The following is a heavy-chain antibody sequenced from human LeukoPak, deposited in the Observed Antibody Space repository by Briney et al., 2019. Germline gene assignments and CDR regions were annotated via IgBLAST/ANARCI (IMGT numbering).Heavy chain of an antibody. CDR2: INHSGST. V-gene: IGHV4-34*01. D-gene: IGHD3-22*01. CDR1: GGSFSGYY. Sequence: PSETLSLTCAVYGGSFSGYYWSWIRQPPGKGLEWIGEINHSGSTNYNPSLKSRVTISVDTSKNQFSLKLSSVTAADTAVYYCASARDYDSSGYYCVRGSQRFDYWGQGTLVTVSS. J-gene: IGHJ4*02. CDR3: ASARDYDSSGYYCVRGSQRFDY.